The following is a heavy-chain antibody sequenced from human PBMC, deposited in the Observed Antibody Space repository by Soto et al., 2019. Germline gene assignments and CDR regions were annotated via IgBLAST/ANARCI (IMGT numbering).Heavy chain of an antibody. J-gene: IGHJ3*02. Sequence: GGSLRLSCAASGFTFSSYWMHWVRQAPGKGLVWVSRINSDGSSTSYADSVKGRFTISRDNAKNTLYLQMNSLRAEDTAVYYCARSVKQQLVAFDIWGQGTMVTVSS. CDR2: INSDGSST. CDR1: GFTFSSYW. CDR3: ARSVKQQLVAFDI. D-gene: IGHD6-13*01. V-gene: IGHV3-74*01.